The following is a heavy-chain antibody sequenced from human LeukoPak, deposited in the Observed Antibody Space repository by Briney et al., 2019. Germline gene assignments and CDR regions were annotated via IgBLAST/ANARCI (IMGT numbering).Heavy chain of an antibody. Sequence: GGSLRLSCAASGFTFSSYWMSWVRQAPGKGLEWVANIKQDGSEKYYVDSVKGRFTISRDNAKNSLYLQMSSLRAEDTAVYYCAREDVLLWFGELSYFDYWGQGTLVTVSS. CDR2: IKQDGSEK. CDR1: GFTFSSYW. D-gene: IGHD3-10*01. V-gene: IGHV3-7*01. CDR3: AREDVLLWFGELSYFDY. J-gene: IGHJ4*02.